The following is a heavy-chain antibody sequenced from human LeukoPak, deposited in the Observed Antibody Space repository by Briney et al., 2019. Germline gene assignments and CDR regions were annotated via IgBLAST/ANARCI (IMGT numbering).Heavy chain of an antibody. J-gene: IGHJ4*02. V-gene: IGHV3-53*01. CDR1: GFTVSSNY. CDR3: ARDWGYCSGTSCHVFDY. CDR2: IYNADST. Sequence: GGSLRLSCAASGFTVSSNYMSWVRQAPGKGLEWVSFIYNADSTYYADSVKGRFTISRDNSKNTLYLQMNSLRAEDTAVYYCARDWGYCSGTSCHVFDYWAQGTLVTVSS. D-gene: IGHD2-2*01.